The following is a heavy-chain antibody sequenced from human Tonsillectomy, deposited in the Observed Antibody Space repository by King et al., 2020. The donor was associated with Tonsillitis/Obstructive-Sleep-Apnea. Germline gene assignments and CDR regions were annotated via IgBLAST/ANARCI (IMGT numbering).Heavy chain of an antibody. D-gene: IGHD3-3*01. CDR2: SYYSGST. CDR3: ARSSTILGGGLEWDY. J-gene: IGHJ4*02. Sequence: QLQASGPGLVKPSETLSLTCTVSAGSISSSSSYWGWIRQPPGKGLEWIGSSYYSGSTYYNPSLKSRVTISVDTSKNQFSLKLSSVTAADTAVYYCARSSTILGGGLEWDYWGPGTLGTVSA. V-gene: IGHV4-39*01. CDR1: AGSISSSSSY.